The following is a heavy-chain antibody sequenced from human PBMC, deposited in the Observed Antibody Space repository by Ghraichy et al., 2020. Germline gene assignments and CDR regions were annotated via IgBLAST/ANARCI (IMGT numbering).Heavy chain of an antibody. CDR3: ARWGTGDSLDN. V-gene: IGHV4-59*08. J-gene: IGHJ4*02. CDR1: GGSISGYY. D-gene: IGHD2-21*01. Sequence: SETLSLTCTVSGGSISGYYWSWIRQPPGKGLEWIGYIYYSGSTNYNPSLKSRVTISVDTSKNQFSLKVRSVTAADTAVYYWARWGTGDSLDNWGQGTLVSVSS. CDR2: IYYSGST.